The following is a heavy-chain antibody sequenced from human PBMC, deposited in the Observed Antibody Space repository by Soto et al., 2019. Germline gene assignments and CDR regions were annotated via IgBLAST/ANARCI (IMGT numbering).Heavy chain of an antibody. CDR2: VYPGDSDA. J-gene: IGHJ4*02. CDR3: GRSQFDSGWGTSEYFDS. Sequence: GESLKISCKASCYSFSTHWVCWVRQLPGRVVWWVGIVYPGDSDARDSPSFKGQATIAVDESTTTALLQWSSLKASDTAMYCWGRSQFDSGWGTSEYFDSWGQGTLVTVSS. V-gene: IGHV5-51*01. D-gene: IGHD3-16*01. CDR1: CYSFSTHW.